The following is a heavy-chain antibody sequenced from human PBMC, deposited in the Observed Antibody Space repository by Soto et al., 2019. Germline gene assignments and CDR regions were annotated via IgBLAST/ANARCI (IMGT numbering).Heavy chain of an antibody. J-gene: IGHJ6*02. V-gene: IGHV3-74*01. Sequence: GGSTRLSCAASELSVCDYWMAWVRQAPGKGLVWVSHISPDGSATSHADSVKGRFTISRDNAKNTLYLQTNSLRAEDTAVYYCARRGVAGALDVWGQGTTVTVSS. CDR2: ISPDGSAT. D-gene: IGHD2-21*01. CDR3: ARRGVAGALDV. CDR1: ELSVCDYW.